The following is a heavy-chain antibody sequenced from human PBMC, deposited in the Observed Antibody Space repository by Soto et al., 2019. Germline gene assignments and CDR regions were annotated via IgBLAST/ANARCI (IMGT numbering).Heavy chain of an antibody. CDR2: ISGSGGST. J-gene: IGHJ4*02. CDR1: GFTFSSYA. V-gene: IGHV3-23*01. Sequence: EVQLLESGGGLVQPGGSLRLSCAASGFTFSSYAMSWVRQAPGKGLEWVSAISGSGGSTYYADSVKGRFTISRDNSKNTLYLQMNSLRAEDTAVYYCAKSPGYCSGGSCYSGYYFDYWGQGTLVTVSS. D-gene: IGHD2-15*01. CDR3: AKSPGYCSGGSCYSGYYFDY.